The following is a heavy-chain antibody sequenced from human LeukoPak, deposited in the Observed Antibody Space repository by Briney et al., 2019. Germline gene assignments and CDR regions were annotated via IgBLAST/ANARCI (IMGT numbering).Heavy chain of an antibody. CDR1: GGTFSSYA. CDR2: IIPIFGTA. D-gene: IGHD3-3*01. CDR3: ARDRDEGLGGFLEYY. Sequence: RASVKVSCKASGGTFSSYATSWVRQAPGQGLEWMGGIIPIFGTANYAQKFQGRVTITADESTSTAYMELSSLRSEDTAVYYCARDRDEGLGGFLEYYWGQGTLVTVSS. V-gene: IGHV1-69*13. J-gene: IGHJ4*02.